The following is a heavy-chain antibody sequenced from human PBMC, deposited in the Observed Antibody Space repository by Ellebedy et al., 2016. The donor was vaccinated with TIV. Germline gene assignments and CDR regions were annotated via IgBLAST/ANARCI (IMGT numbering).Heavy chain of an antibody. J-gene: IGHJ5*02. D-gene: IGHD3-10*01. CDR2: IYYSGST. CDR1: GGSISSSSNY. Sequence: SETLSLTCTVSGGSISSSSNYWGWIRQAPGKGLEWIGSIYYSGSTYYNPSLKGRVTISVDTSKSQFSLKLTSVTAADTAVYYCARWFGELLYVRWFDPWGQGTLVTVSS. V-gene: IGHV4-39*01. CDR3: ARWFGELLYVRWFDP.